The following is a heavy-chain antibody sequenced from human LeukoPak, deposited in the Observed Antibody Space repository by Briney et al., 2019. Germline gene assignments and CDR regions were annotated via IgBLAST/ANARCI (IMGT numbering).Heavy chain of an antibody. D-gene: IGHD6-13*01. J-gene: IGHJ5*02. V-gene: IGHV4-34*01. Sequence: KASETLFLTCAVYGGPFSGYYWSWIRQPPGKGLEWIGAINHSGRISYDPSLKSRVTIAVDTSKNQFPLKLSSVTTADTAVYYCARDHSLGSSWYPDWFAPWGQGTLVTVSS. CDR2: INHSGRI. CDR3: ARDHSLGSSWYPDWFAP. CDR1: GGPFSGYY.